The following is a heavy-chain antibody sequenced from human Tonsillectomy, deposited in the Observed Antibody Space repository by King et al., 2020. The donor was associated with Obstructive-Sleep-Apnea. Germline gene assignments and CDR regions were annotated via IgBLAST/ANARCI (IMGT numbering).Heavy chain of an antibody. D-gene: IGHD7-27*01. CDR1: GGSFSGYY. J-gene: IGHJ6*02. CDR3: ASVPLGGMDV. V-gene: IGHV4-34*01. Sequence: QVKLQQWGAGLLKPSETLSLTCAVYGGSFSGYYWSWIRQPPGKGLEWIGEINHSGSTNYNPSLKSRVTISVDTSKNQFSLKLSSVTAADTAVYYCASVPLGGMDVWGQGTTVTVSS. CDR2: INHSGST.